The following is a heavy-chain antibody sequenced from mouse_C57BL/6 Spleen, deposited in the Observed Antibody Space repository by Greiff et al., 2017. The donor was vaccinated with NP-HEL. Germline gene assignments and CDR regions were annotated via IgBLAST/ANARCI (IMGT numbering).Heavy chain of an antibody. CDR1: GYSIPSGYY. CDR2: ISYDGSN. Sequence: ESGPGLVKPSQSLSLTCSVTGYSIPSGYYWNWIRQFPGNKLEWMGYISYDGSNNYNPSLKNRISITRDTSKNQFFLKLNSVTTEDTATYYCAREPGAMDYWGQGTSVTVSS. J-gene: IGHJ4*01. V-gene: IGHV3-6*01. CDR3: AREPGAMDY.